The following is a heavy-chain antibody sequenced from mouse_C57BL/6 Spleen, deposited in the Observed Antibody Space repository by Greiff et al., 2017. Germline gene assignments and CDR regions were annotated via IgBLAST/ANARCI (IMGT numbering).Heavy chain of an antibody. CDR2: IDPSDSYT. Sequence: QVQLQQPGAELVMPGASVKLSCKASGYTFTSYWMHWVKQRPGQGLEWIGEIDPSDSYTNYNQKFKGKSTLTVDKSSSTAYMQLSSLTSEDSAVYYCARGLYYYGSSLDYWGQGTTRTVSS. CDR1: GYTFTSYW. V-gene: IGHV1-69*01. D-gene: IGHD1-1*01. J-gene: IGHJ2*01. CDR3: ARGLYYYGSSLDY.